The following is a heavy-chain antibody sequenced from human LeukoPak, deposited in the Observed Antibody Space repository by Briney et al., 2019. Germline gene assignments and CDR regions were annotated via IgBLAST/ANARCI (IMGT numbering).Heavy chain of an antibody. CDR1: GFTFSRYA. J-gene: IGHJ5*02. CDR3: AKNKHVGSDWFDP. V-gene: IGHV3-23*01. D-gene: IGHD1/OR15-1a*01. Sequence: GGSLTLSCAASGFTFSRYALSWVRQAAGKGLEWVGAISGSGGSTYYADSVKGRFTISRDNSTNTLYLQMNSLRAEDTAVYYCAKNKHVGSDWFDPWGQGTLVTVSS. CDR2: ISGSGGST.